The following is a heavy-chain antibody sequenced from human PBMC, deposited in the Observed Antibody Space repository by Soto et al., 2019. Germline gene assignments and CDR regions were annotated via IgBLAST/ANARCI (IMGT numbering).Heavy chain of an antibody. D-gene: IGHD3-22*01. CDR2: IYYSGST. J-gene: IGHJ5*02. Sequence: SETLSLTCTVSGGSISSYHWSWIRQPPGKGLEWIGYIYYSGSTNYNPSLKSRVTISVDTSKNQFSLKLSSVTAADTAVYYCARVGYYYDSSGFNWFDPWGQGTLVTVSS. CDR1: GGSISSYH. CDR3: ARVGYYYDSSGFNWFDP. V-gene: IGHV4-59*01.